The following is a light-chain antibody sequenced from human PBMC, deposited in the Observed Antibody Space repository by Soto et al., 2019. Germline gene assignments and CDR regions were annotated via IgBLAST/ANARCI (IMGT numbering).Light chain of an antibody. V-gene: IGKV1-5*01. J-gene: IGKJ1*01. CDR2: HAS. CDR3: QQYNSYS. CDR1: QSISNW. Sequence: DIQVNQSPSTLSASIGERVTITCRASQSISNWLAWYQQKPGTAPKVLIYHASNLQSGVPSRFSGSGSGTEFTLTISSLQPDDFATYYCQQYNSYSFGQVTKVDIK.